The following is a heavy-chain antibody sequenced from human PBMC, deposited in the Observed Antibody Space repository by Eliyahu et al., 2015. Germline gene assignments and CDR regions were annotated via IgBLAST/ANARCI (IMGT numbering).Heavy chain of an antibody. D-gene: IGHD3-3*01. CDR3: AKGMYYDFWSGYSG. CDR2: ISWNSGSI. Sequence: EVQLVESGGGLVQPGRSLRLSCAASGFXFDDYAMHWVRQAPGKGLEWVSGISWNSGSIGYVDSVKGRFTISRDNAKNSLYLQMNSLRSEDTALYYCAKGMYYDFWSGYSGWGQGTLVTVSS. CDR1: GFXFDDYA. J-gene: IGHJ4*02. V-gene: IGHV3-9*01.